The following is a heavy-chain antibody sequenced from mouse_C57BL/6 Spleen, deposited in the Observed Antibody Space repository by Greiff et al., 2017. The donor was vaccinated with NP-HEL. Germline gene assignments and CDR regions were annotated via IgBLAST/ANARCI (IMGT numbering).Heavy chain of an antibody. CDR3: ARIRRYYYGSSYDYYAMDY. V-gene: IGHV8-8*01. J-gene: IGHJ4*01. CDR2: IWWDDDK. CDR1: GFSLSTFGMG. D-gene: IGHD1-1*01. Sequence: QVTLKVSGPGILQPSQTLSLTCSFSGFSLSTFGMGVGWIRQPSGKGLEWLAHIWWDDDKYYNPALKSRLTISKDTSKNQVFLKIANVDTADTATYYCARIRRYYYGSSYDYYAMDYWGQGTSVTVSS.